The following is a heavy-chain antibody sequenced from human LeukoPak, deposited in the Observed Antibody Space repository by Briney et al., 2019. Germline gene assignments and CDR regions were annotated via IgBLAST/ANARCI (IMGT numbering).Heavy chain of an antibody. V-gene: IGHV1-2*04. CDR1: GYTFTSYG. Sequence: ASVKVSCKTSGYTFTSYGISWVRQAPGQGLEWMGWINPNSGGTNYAQKFQGWVTMTRDTSISTAYMELSRLRSDDTAVYYCARERKEYYYGSGTKNWFDPWGQGTLVTVSS. CDR3: ARERKEYYYGSGTKNWFDP. J-gene: IGHJ5*02. CDR2: INPNSGGT. D-gene: IGHD3-10*01.